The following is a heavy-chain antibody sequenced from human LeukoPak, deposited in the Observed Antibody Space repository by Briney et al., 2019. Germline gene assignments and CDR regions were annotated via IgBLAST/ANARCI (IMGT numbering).Heavy chain of an antibody. J-gene: IGHJ5*02. CDR1: GGTFISYA. V-gene: IGHV1-69*13. CDR3: ARKLAAADYNWFDP. D-gene: IGHD6-13*01. CDR2: IIPIFGTA. Sequence: SVKVSCKASGGTFISYAISWVRQAPGQGLEWMGGIIPIFGTANYAQKFQGRVTITADESTSTAYMELSSLRSEDTAVYYCARKLAAADYNWFDPWGQGTLVTVSS.